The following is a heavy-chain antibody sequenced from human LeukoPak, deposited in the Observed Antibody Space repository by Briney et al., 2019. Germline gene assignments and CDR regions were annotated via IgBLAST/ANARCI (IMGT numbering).Heavy chain of an antibody. CDR1: GGSNSSSSYY. J-gene: IGHJ6*02. CDR3: ARDRPYGMDV. Sequence: PSETLSLTCTVSGGSNSSSSYYWGWIRQPPGKGLEWIGYIYYSGSTYYNPSLKSRVTISVDTSKNQFSLKLSSVTAADTAVYYCARDRPYGMDVWGQGTTVTVPS. CDR2: IYYSGST. V-gene: IGHV4-31*03.